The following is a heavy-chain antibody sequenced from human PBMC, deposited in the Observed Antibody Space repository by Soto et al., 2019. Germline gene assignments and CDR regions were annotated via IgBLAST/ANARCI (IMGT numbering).Heavy chain of an antibody. CDR1: GFTFSNYW. CDR3: TKLRYQGGSGNFDY. D-gene: IGHD3-9*01. CDR2: INIDGSDT. J-gene: IGHJ4*02. Sequence: GGSLRLSCAASGFTFSNYWMHWVRQTPGMGLVWVSHINIDGSDTTYADSVRGRFTISRDNAKNSLFLQMNSLRNEDTALYYCTKLRYQGGSGNFDYWGQGTLVTVSS. V-gene: IGHV3-74*01.